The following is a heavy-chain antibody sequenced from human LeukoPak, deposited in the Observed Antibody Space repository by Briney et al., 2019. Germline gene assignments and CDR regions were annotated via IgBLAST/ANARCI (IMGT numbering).Heavy chain of an antibody. CDR1: GFTISTYW. V-gene: IGHV3-74*01. D-gene: IGHD1-26*01. CDR2: INTDGSLI. CDR3: ARIIVGATGIDY. J-gene: IGHJ4*02. Sequence: PGGSLRLSCAVSGFTISTYWMHWVRQAPGKGLVWVSRINTDGSLINYADSVKGRFTVSRDNSKNTLYLQMSSLRAEDTAVYYCARIIVGATGIDYWGQGTLVTVSS.